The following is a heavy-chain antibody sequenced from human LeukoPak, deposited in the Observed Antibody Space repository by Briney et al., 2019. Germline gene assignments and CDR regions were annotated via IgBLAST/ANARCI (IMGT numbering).Heavy chain of an antibody. CDR2: ISTSSSYI. Sequence: PRGSLRLSCAASGLTFSTYSMNWVRQAPGKGLEWVSSISTSSSYIYYADSVKGRFTISRDNAKNSLYLQLNSLRAEDTAVYYCARWGTRDSFDIWGQGTMVTVSS. CDR1: GLTFSTYS. J-gene: IGHJ3*02. V-gene: IGHV3-21*01. D-gene: IGHD3-16*01. CDR3: ARWGTRDSFDI.